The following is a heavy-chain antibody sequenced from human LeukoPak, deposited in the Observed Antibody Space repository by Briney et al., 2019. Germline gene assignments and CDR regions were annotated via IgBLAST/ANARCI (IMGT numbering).Heavy chain of an antibody. Sequence: GGSLRLSCAASGFTVSSNYMNWVRQAPGKGLEWVSVIYGGGNIYYADSVKGRFTISRDNSKNTLYLQMNSLRAEDTAVYYCAREVGGTFYYYGMDVWGQGTTVTVSS. D-gene: IGHD1-26*01. J-gene: IGHJ6*02. CDR1: GFTVSSNY. CDR2: IYGGGNI. CDR3: AREVGGTFYYYGMDV. V-gene: IGHV3-53*01.